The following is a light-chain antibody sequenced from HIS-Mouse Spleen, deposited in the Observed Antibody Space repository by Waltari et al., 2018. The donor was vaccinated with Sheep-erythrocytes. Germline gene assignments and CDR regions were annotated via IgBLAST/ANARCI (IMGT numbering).Light chain of an antibody. Sequence: DIQMTQSPSSLSASVGDRVTITCQASQATSNYLNWYQQKPGKAPKLLMYDASNLETRVPARVSGSGSGTDFTFTISILQPEDIATYYCQQYDNLPPLTFGGGTKVEIK. CDR3: QQYDNLPPLT. J-gene: IGKJ4*01. CDR2: DAS. CDR1: QATSNY. V-gene: IGKV1-33*01.